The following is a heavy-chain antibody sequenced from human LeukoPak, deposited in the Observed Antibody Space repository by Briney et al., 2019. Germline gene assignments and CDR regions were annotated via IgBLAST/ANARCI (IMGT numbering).Heavy chain of an antibody. D-gene: IGHD1-7*01. J-gene: IGHJ5*02. V-gene: IGHV6-1*01. CDR2: TYYRSKWFN. CDR3: ARGGYNWNSDNRFDP. CDR1: GDSVSSISAA. Sequence: SQTLSLTCAISGDSVSSISAAWNWIRQSPSRGLEWLGRTYYRSKWFNDYAVSVKGRITINPDTSKNQFSLQLNSVTPEDTAVYYCARGGYNWNSDNRFDPWGQGTLVTVSS.